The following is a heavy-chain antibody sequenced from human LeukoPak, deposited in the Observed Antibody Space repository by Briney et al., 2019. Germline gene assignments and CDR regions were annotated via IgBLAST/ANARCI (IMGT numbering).Heavy chain of an antibody. D-gene: IGHD6-13*01. V-gene: IGHV4-39*01. Sequence: KPSETLSLTCTVSGGSISSGSHYWGWLRQPPGKGLEWIGSFDYRGRTYYSSSLERRATITADTSNNQRSLKLSSVTAANTAAYYCVSKPLTSSIAAADQWGEGSLVTVS. CDR2: FDYRGRT. J-gene: IGHJ4*02. CDR3: VSKPLTSSIAAADQ. CDR1: GGSISSGSHY.